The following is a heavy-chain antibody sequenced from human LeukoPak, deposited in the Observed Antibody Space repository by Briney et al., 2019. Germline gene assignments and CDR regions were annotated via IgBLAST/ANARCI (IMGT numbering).Heavy chain of an antibody. CDR3: ARAPGCRGGKCYSFDY. CDR1: SGSISNNY. V-gene: IGHV4-59*13. D-gene: IGHD2-21*01. CDR2: MLYSGST. J-gene: IGHJ4*02. Sequence: SETLSLTCTVSSGSISNNYWNWIRQPPGRGLEWIGYMLYSGSTMYNPSLKSRVTISVDTSKNQFSLKLSSVTAADTAVYYCARAPGCRGGKCYSFDYWGQGTLVTVSS.